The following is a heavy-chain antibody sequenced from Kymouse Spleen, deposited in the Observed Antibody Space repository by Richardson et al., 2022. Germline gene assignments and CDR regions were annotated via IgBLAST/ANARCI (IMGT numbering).Heavy chain of an antibody. CDR1: GGSISSSNW. D-gene: IGHD3-10*01. Sequence: QVQLQESGPGLVKPSGTLSLTCAVSGGSISSSNWWSWVRQPPGKGLEWIGEIYHSGSTNYNPSLKSRVTISVDKSKNQFSLKLSSVTAADTAVYYCARYGSGSYPYYYYGMDVWGQGTTVTVSS. CDR2: IYHSGST. J-gene: IGHJ6*02. V-gene: IGHV4-4*02. CDR3: ARYGSGSYPYYYYGMDV.